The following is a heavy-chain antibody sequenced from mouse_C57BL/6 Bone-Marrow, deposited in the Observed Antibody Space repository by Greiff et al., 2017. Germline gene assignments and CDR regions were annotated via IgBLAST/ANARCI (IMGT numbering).Heavy chain of an antibody. Sequence: VQLQQPGAELVKPGASVKLSCKASGYTFTSYWMHWVKQRPGQGLEWIGMIHPNSGSTNYNEKFKSKATLTVDKSSSTAYMQLSSLTSADSAVYYCARSLLVRHPAVAYWGQGTLVTVAA. CDR1: GYTFTSYW. D-gene: IGHD1-1*01. CDR2: IHPNSGST. CDR3: ARSLLVRHPAVAY. J-gene: IGHJ3*01. V-gene: IGHV1-64*01.